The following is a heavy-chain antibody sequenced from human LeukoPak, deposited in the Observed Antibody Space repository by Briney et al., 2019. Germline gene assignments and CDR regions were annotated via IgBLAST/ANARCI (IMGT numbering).Heavy chain of an antibody. CDR2: INWNGGST. V-gene: IGHV3-20*04. CDR1: GFTFDDYG. Sequence: PGGSLRLSCAASGFTFDDYGMRWVRQAPGKGLGWVSVINWNGGSTGYADSVKGRFTISRDNAKNSLYLQMNSLRAEDTALYYCARDKSSSSDDYWGQGTLVTVSS. D-gene: IGHD6-13*01. CDR3: ARDKSSSSDDY. J-gene: IGHJ4*02.